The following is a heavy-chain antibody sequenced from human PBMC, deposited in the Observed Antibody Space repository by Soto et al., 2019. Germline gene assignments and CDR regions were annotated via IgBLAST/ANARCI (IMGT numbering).Heavy chain of an antibody. Sequence: PSETLSLTCTVSGGSISSYYWSWIRQPAGKGLEWIGRIYTSGSTHYNPSLKSRVTMSVDTSKNQFSLKLSSVTAADTAVYYCASQNAYIAVAGTDSFDYWGQGTLVTVSS. CDR3: ASQNAYIAVAGTDSFDY. CDR1: GGSISSYY. D-gene: IGHD6-19*01. V-gene: IGHV4-4*07. CDR2: IYTSGST. J-gene: IGHJ4*02.